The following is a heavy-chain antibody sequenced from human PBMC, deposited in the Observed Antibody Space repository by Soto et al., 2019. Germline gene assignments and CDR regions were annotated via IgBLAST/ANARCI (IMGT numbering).Heavy chain of an antibody. CDR3: AKKVNSGSGSQFFDY. J-gene: IGHJ4*02. CDR1: GFTFSSYS. D-gene: IGHD3-10*01. V-gene: IGHV3-23*01. CDR2: FRSGGDDETT. Sequence: EVQLLESGGGLVQPGGSLRLSCAASGFTFSSYSMSWVRQAPGKGLEWVSGFRSGGDDETTYYADAVRGRFTISRGNSKNTLFLQMNSLRAEDTAIYYCAKKVNSGSGSQFFDYWGQGTLVTVSS.